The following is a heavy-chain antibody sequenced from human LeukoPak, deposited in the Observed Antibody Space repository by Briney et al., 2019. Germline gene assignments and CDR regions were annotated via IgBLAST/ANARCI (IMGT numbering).Heavy chain of an antibody. CDR3: AHISPYDSSGYYYD. J-gene: IGHJ4*02. V-gene: IGHV1-24*01. CDR2: FDPEDGET. CDR1: GYTLTELS. D-gene: IGHD3-22*01. Sequence: VASVKVSCKVSGYTLTELSMHWVRQAPGKGLEWMGGFDPEDGETIYAQKFQGRVTMTEDTSTDTAYMELSSLRSEDTAVYYCAHISPYDSSGYYYDWGQGTLVTVSS.